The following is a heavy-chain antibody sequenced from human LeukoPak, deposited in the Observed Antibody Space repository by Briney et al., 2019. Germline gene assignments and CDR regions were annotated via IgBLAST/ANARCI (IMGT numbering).Heavy chain of an antibody. CDR2: INPSGGST. Sequence: ASVKVSCKASGYTFTSYYMHWVRQAPGQGLEWMGIINPSGGSTSYAQKFQGRVTMTRDTSTSTVYMELRSLRPEDTAVYYCARDSAVPAASPSGYFDLWGRGTLVTVSS. D-gene: IGHD2-2*01. CDR3: ARDSAVPAASPSGYFDL. CDR1: GYTFTSYY. V-gene: IGHV1-46*03. J-gene: IGHJ2*01.